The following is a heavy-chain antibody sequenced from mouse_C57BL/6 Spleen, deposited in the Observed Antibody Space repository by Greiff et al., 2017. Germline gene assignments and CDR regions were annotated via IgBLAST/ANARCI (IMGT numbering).Heavy chain of an antibody. V-gene: IGHV10-1*01. D-gene: IGHD3-2*02. J-gene: IGHJ4*01. Sequence: EVQRVESGGGLVQPKGSLKLSCAASGFSFNTYAMNWVRQAPGKGLEWVARIRSKSNNYATYYADSVKDRFTISRDDSESMLYLQMNNLKTEDTAMYYCVGSGYPYAMDYWGQGTSVTVSS. CDR1: GFSFNTYA. CDR3: VGSGYPYAMDY. CDR2: IRSKSNNYAT.